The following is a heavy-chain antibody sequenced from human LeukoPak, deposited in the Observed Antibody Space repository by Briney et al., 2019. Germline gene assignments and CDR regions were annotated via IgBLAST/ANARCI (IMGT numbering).Heavy chain of an antibody. CDR3: AREYSGSYSLDY. D-gene: IGHD1-26*01. CDR2: INPNSGGT. Sequence: ASVKVSCKASGYTFTGYYMHWVRQAPGQGLEWMGWINPNSGGTNYAQKFQGRVTMTRDTSISTAYMELSRLRSDDTAVYYCAREYSGSYSLDYWVQGTLVTVSS. CDR1: GYTFTGYY. V-gene: IGHV1-2*02. J-gene: IGHJ4*02.